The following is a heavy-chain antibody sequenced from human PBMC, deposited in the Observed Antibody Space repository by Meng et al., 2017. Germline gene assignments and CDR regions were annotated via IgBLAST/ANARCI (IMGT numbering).Heavy chain of an antibody. V-gene: IGHV1-69*13. CDR2: IIPIFGTA. D-gene: IGHD3-3*01. J-gene: IGHJ6*02. CDR3: AGGVESTGAYYDFWTNYYYYGMDV. CDR1: GGTFSSYA. Sequence: SVKVSCKASGGTFSSYAISWVRQAPGQGLEWMGGIIPIFGTANYAQKFQGRVTITADESTSTAYMELSSLRSEGTAVYYCAGGVESTGAYYDFWTNYYYYGMDVWGQGTTVTVSS.